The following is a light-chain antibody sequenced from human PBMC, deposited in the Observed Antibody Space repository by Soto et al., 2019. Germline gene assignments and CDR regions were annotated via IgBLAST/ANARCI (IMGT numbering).Light chain of an antibody. J-gene: IGKJ1*01. CDR2: DAS. CDR1: QSLSNR. V-gene: IGKV1-5*01. Sequence: DIQMTQSPSTLSASVGDRVTITCRASQSLSNRLAWYQQKPGKAPKVLIYDASSLESGVPSRFSGSGSGTHVILTIRSLQPDDFATYYCHYYSAVWTFGQGTKVEIK. CDR3: HYYSAVWT.